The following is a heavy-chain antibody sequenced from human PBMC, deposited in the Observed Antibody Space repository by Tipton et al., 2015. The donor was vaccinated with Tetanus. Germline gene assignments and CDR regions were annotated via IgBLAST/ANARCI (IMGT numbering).Heavy chain of an antibody. D-gene: IGHD1-26*01. CDR1: GGSISSYY. CDR3: ARYGRLPKTDPFDT. V-gene: IGHV4-59*01. CDR2: IYYSGST. Sequence: TLSLTCTVSGGSISSYYWSWIRQPPGKGLEWIGYIYYSGSTTYNPSLQSRVTISVDTSKNQFSLRLNSVTSADTAVYFCARYGRLPKTDPFDTWGQGTMVTVSS. J-gene: IGHJ3*02.